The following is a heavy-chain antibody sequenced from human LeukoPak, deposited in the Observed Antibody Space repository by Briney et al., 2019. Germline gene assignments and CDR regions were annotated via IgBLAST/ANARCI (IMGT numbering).Heavy chain of an antibody. CDR3: ARSVVDSSSWYRSRNNWFDP. D-gene: IGHD6-13*01. Sequence: SETLSLTCTVSGGSISSYYWSWIRQPPGKGLEWIGYIYYSGSTNYNPSLKSRVTISVDTSKNQFSLKLSSVTAADTAVYYCARSVVDSSSWYRSRNNWFDPWGQGTLVTVSS. V-gene: IGHV4-59*01. CDR1: GGSISSYY. CDR2: IYYSGST. J-gene: IGHJ5*02.